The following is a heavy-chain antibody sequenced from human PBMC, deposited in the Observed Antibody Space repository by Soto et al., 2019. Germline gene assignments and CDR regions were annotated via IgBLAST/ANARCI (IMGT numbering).Heavy chain of an antibody. D-gene: IGHD3-22*01. CDR1: GGTFSSYA. CDR3: ARDRGPSTGYYPYWFDP. CDR2: IIPIFGTA. Sequence: QVQLVQSGAEVKKPGSSVKVSCKASGGTFSSYAITWVRQAPGQGLEWMGGIIPIFGTANYAQKFQGRVTNTEDESTRTAYMELSRLRSEDTAVYYCARDRGPSTGYYPYWFDPWGQGTLDTVSS. J-gene: IGHJ5*02. V-gene: IGHV1-69*12.